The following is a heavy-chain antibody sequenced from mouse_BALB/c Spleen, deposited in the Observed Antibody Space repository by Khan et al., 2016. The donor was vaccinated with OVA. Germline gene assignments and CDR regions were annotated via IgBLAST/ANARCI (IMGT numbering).Heavy chain of an antibody. CDR1: GYTFTSYW. CDR2: INPSTDYT. D-gene: IGHD1-1*01. J-gene: IGHJ3*01. Sequence: QVQLKQSGAELAKPGASVKMSCKASGYTFTSYWMHWVKQRPGQGLEWIGYINPSTDYTEYNQKFKDKATLTADKSSSPAYMQLTSLTSEDSAVYYCTNHGSSSAWFNYWGQGTLVTVSA. V-gene: IGHV1-7*01. CDR3: TNHGSSSAWFNY.